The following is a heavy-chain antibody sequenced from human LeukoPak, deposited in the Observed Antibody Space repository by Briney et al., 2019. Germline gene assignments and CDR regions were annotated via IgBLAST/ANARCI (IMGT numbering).Heavy chain of an antibody. J-gene: IGHJ4*02. Sequence: PSETLSLTCTVSGGSISSGGYYWSWIRQHPGKGLEWIGSIYYSGSANYNPSLQGRVTISLDTSRNQFSLKLSSVTAADTAVYYCASGDNDPLFDYWGQGTLVTVSS. CDR1: GGSISSGGYY. CDR2: IYYSGSA. V-gene: IGHV4-31*03. D-gene: IGHD1-1*01. CDR3: ASGDNDPLFDY.